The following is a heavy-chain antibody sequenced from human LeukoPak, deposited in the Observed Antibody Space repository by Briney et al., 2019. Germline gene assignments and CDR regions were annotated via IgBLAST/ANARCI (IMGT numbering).Heavy chain of an antibody. V-gene: IGHV3-30*03. D-gene: IGHD1-26*01. CDR1: GFTFSSYG. Sequence: GRSLRLSCAASGFTFSSYGMHWVRQAPGKGLEWVAVISYDGSNKYYADSVKGRFTISRDNSKNTLYLQMNSLRAEDTAVYYCARARATYLDYWGQGTLVTVSS. J-gene: IGHJ4*02. CDR2: ISYDGSNK. CDR3: ARARATYLDY.